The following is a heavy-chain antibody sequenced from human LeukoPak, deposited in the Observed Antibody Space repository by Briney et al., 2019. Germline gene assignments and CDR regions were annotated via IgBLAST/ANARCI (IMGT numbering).Heavy chain of an antibody. J-gene: IGHJ3*02. CDR2: IKSKTDGGTT. V-gene: IGHV3-15*01. D-gene: IGHD3-22*01. CDR3: TTEIVVVLDDAFDI. CDR1: EFTFSNAW. Sequence: GGSLRLSCAASEFTFSNAWMSWVRQAPGKGLEWVGRIKSKTDGGTTDYAAPVKGRFTISRDDSKNTLYLQMNSLKTEDTAVYYCTTEIVVVLDDAFDIWGQGTMVTVSS.